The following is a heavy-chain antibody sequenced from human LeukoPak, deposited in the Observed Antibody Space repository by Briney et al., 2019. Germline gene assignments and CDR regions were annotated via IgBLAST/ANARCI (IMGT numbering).Heavy chain of an antibody. J-gene: IGHJ5*02. V-gene: IGHV4-34*01. CDR3: ARGIQS. Sequence: SETLSLTCAVYGGSLSGYYWSWIRQPPGKGLEWIGEINHSGSTNYNPSLKSRVTISVDTSKNQFSLKLSSVTAADTAVYYCARGIQSWGQGTLVTVSS. CDR2: INHSGST. CDR1: GGSLSGYY. D-gene: IGHD5-24*01.